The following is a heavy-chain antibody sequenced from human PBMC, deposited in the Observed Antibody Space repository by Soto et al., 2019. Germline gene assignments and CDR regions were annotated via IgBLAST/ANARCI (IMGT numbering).Heavy chain of an antibody. Sequence: GGSLRLSCAASGFTFSSYSRNWVRQAPGKGLEWVSYISSSSSTIYYADSVKGRFTISRDNAKNSLYLQMNSLRVEDTAVYYCARDDVLCDGGRCYGVPLDVWGKGTTVTVSS. V-gene: IGHV3-48*01. CDR2: ISSSSSTI. CDR1: GFTFSSYS. J-gene: IGHJ6*04. CDR3: ARDDVLCDGGRCYGVPLDV. D-gene: IGHD2-15*01.